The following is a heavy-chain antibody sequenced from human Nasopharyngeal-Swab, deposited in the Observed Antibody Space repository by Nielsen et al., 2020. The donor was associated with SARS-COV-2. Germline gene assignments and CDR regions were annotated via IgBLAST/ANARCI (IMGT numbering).Heavy chain of an antibody. CDR1: GYTLTSYG. CDR3: ARDISDIVVVPAAWDY. CDR2: ISAYNGNT. Sequence: AAVKVSCKASGYTLTSYGISWVRQDPGQGLERMGWISAYNGNTNYAQKLQGRVTMTTDTSTSTAYMELRSLGSDDTAVYYCARDISDIVVVPAAWDYWGQGTLVTVSS. J-gene: IGHJ4*02. D-gene: IGHD2-2*01. V-gene: IGHV1-18*04.